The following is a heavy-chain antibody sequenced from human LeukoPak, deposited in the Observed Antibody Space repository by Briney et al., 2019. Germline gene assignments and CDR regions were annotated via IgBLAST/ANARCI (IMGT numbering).Heavy chain of an antibody. CDR3: ARARIDDILTGFVY. D-gene: IGHD3-9*01. Sequence: ASVKVSCKASGYTFTSYGISWVRQAPGQGLEWMGWISAYNGNTNYAQKLQGRVTMTTDTSTSTAYMELRSLRSDDTAVYYCARARIDDILTGFVYWGQGTLVTVSS. V-gene: IGHV1-18*01. J-gene: IGHJ4*02. CDR1: GYTFTSYG. CDR2: ISAYNGNT.